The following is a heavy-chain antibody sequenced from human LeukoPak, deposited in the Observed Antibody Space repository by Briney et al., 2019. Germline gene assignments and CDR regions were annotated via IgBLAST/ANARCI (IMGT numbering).Heavy chain of an antibody. Sequence: GGSLRLSCAASGLTPADYGMSWVRQAPGKGLVWVSRLGTDGTYTNYADSVRGRFTISRDNAKNTLYLQMDSLRAEDTAFYYCVRDPSNSGNWFDLWGQGTLVTVSS. D-gene: IGHD4-11*01. CDR3: VRDPSNSGNWFDL. J-gene: IGHJ5*02. V-gene: IGHV3-74*01. CDR2: LGTDGTYT. CDR1: GLTPADYG.